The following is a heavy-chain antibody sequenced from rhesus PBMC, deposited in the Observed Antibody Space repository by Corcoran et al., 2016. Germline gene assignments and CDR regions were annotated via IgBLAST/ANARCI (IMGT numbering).Heavy chain of an antibody. D-gene: IGHD4-35*01. CDR2: IYGSSTST. CDR1: GGSISDSYR. J-gene: IGHJ2*01. CDR3: ARDPDYGNYWYFDL. V-gene: IGHV4S10*01. Sequence: QVQLQESGPGVVKPSETLSLTCAVSGGSISDSYRWRWIRPPPGQCLEWIGNIYGSSTSTNYNPSLKSRVTISKDTYKNQFSLKLSSVTAADTAVYYCARDPDYGNYWYFDLWGPGTPITISS.